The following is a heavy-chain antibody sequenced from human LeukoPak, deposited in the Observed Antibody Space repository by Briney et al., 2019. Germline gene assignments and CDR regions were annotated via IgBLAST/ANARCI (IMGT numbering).Heavy chain of an antibody. J-gene: IGHJ5*02. V-gene: IGHV4-4*09. CDR2: IYTSGSP. CDR3: AGSGYDWFDP. CDR1: GGSISSYY. D-gene: IGHD5-12*01. Sequence: PSETLSLTCTVSGGSISSYYWSWIRQPPGEGLEWIGYIYTSGSPNYNPPLKSRVTISVDTSKNQFSLRLSSVTAADTAVYYCAGSGYDWFDPWGQGTLVTVSS.